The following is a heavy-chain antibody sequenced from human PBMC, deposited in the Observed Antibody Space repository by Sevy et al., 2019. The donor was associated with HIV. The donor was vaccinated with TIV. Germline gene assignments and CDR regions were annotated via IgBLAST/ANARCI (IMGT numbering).Heavy chain of an antibody. J-gene: IGHJ4*02. V-gene: IGHV4-34*01. CDR1: GGSFSGYY. D-gene: IGHD3-22*01. CDR3: ARAGDYYDSSGYYSGPFDY. CDR2: INHSGST. Sequence: SETLSLTCAVYGGSFSGYYWSWIRQPPGKGLEWIGEINHSGSTNYNPSLKSRVTISVDTSKNQFYLKLSTVTAADTAVYYCARAGDYYDSSGYYSGPFDYWGQGTLVTVSS.